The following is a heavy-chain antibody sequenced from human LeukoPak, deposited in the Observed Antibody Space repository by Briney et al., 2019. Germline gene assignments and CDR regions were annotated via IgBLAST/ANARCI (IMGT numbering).Heavy chain of an antibody. J-gene: IGHJ4*02. Sequence: GGSLRLSCAASGFTFSSYWMSWVRQAPGKGLEWVANIKQDGSEKHYVDSVKGRFTISRDNAKNSLYLQMNSLRAEDTAVYYCAKAGHDILTGYYLDYWGQGTLVTVSS. CDR1: GFTFSSYW. V-gene: IGHV3-7*01. CDR3: AKAGHDILTGYYLDY. D-gene: IGHD3-9*01. CDR2: IKQDGSEK.